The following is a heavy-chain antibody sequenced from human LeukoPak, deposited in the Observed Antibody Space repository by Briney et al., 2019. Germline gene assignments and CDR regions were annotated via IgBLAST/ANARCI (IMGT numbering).Heavy chain of an antibody. CDR2: IRAYNGYR. J-gene: IGHJ4*02. CDR3: ARVGGSYAGLIDY. V-gene: IGHV1-18*01. Sequence: ASVTVSYKASDYTFTNYAIGWVGQAPGQGREGMGWIRAYNGYRNYVQNLQGRVTMTTDTSTSTAYMELRSLRSDDTAMYYCARVGGSYAGLIDYWGQGTLVTVSS. D-gene: IGHD1-26*01. CDR1: DYTFTNYA.